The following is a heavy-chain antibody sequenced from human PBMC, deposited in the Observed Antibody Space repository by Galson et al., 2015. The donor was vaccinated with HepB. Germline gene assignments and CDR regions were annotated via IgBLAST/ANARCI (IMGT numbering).Heavy chain of an antibody. Sequence: SLRLSCAASGLTFSKAWMSWVRQAPGMGLEWVGRIKSKADRGTTDYVAPVRGRFIISSDDSRNALYLQMNSLKTEDTAVYYCTTAGYDIGWYFDHWGQGALVTVSS. CDR2: IKSKADRGTT. CDR3: TTAGYDIGWYFDH. J-gene: IGHJ4*02. V-gene: IGHV3-15*01. CDR1: GLTFSKAW. D-gene: IGHD6-19*01.